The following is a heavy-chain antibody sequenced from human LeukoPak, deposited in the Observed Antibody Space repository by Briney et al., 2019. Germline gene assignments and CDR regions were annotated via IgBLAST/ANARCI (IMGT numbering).Heavy chain of an antibody. J-gene: IGHJ5*02. CDR2: IYPGDSDT. V-gene: IGHV5-51*01. Sequence: GESLKISCKGSGYSFTSYWIGWVRQMPGKGLEWMGIIYPGDSDTRYSPSFQGQVTISADKSISTAYLQWSSLKASDTAMYYCARPRGYCGGDCSFDPWGQGTLVTVSS. D-gene: IGHD2-21*01. CDR1: GYSFTSYW. CDR3: ARPRGYCGGDCSFDP.